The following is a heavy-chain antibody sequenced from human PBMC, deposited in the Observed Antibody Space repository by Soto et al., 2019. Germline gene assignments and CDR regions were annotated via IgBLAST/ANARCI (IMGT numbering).Heavy chain of an antibody. J-gene: IGHJ4*02. Sequence: EVQLVESGGGLVQPGGSLRLSCAASGFTFSNYWMSWVRQAPGKGLEWVANIKQNGSEKNYVDAVKGRFNISRDNAKNSLDLQMNSLRAEDTAVYYCASVAIWCQGTPVTVSS. V-gene: IGHV3-7*01. CDR3: ASVAI. D-gene: IGHD5-12*01. CDR2: IKQNGSEK. CDR1: GFTFSNYW.